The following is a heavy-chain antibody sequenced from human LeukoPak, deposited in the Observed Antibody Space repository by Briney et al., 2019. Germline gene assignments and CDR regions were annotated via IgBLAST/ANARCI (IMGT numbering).Heavy chain of an antibody. CDR3: ARDHYYDSSGYYYALYYFDY. CDR2: ISTYNGNT. CDR1: GYTFTSYG. V-gene: IGHV1-18*01. J-gene: IGHJ4*02. Sequence: GASVKVSCKASGYTFTSYGISWVRQAPVQGLEWMGWISTYNGNTNYAQKLQGRVTMTTDTSTSTAYMELRSLRSDDTAVYYCARDHYYDSSGYYYALYYFDYWGQGTLVTVSS. D-gene: IGHD3-22*01.